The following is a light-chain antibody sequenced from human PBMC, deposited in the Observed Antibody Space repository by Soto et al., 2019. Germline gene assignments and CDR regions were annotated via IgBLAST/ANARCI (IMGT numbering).Light chain of an antibody. V-gene: IGLV2-14*01. Sequence: QSALTQPASVSGSPGQSITISCTGTSSDVGGYNYVSWYQQHPGKALKLMIYDVSNRPSGVSNRFSGSKSGNTASLTISGLQAEDEADYYCSSRGVFGGGTKLTVL. CDR2: DVS. CDR3: SSRGV. J-gene: IGLJ3*02. CDR1: SSDVGGYNY.